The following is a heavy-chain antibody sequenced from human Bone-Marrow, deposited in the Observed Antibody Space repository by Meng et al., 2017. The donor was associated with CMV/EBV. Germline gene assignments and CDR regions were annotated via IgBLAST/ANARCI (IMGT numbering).Heavy chain of an antibody. CDR1: GFTFSTYA. D-gene: IGHD3-22*01. J-gene: IGHJ6*02. CDR3: AKEQPYYYDTSGYQVWGMDV. Sequence: LSLTCAASGFTFSTYAMHWVRQAPGKGLEWVAVISYDGNNKYYADSVKGRFTISRDSSKNTLYLQMNSLRAEDTAVYYCAKEQPYYYDTSGYQVWGMDVRGQGTTVTVSS. CDR2: ISYDGNNK. V-gene: IGHV3-30-3*01.